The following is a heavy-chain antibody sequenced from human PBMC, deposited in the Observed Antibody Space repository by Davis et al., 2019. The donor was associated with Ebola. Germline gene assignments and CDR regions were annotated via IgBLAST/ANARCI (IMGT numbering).Heavy chain of an antibody. CDR2: IRGKANSYAT. J-gene: IGHJ5*02. CDR1: GFTFSGSA. V-gene: IGHV3-73*01. Sequence: GESLKISCAASGFTFSGSAMHWVRQASGKGLEWVGRIRGKANSYATAYAASVKGRFTISRDDSKNTAYLQMNSLRAEDTAVYYCAREVVTGSWFDPWGQGTLVTVSS. D-gene: IGHD4-23*01. CDR3: AREVVTGSWFDP.